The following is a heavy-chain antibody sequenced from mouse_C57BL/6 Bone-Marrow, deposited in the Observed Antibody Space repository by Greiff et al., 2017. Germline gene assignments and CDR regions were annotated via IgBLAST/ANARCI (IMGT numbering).Heavy chain of an antibody. J-gene: IGHJ2*01. CDR3: ARDGWEDFDY. CDR1: GFTFSSYA. V-gene: IGHV5-4*01. CDR2: ISDGGSYT. Sequence: EVQRVESGGGLVKPGGSLKLSCAASGFTFSSYAMSWVRQTPEKRLEWVATISDGGSYTYYPDNVKGRFTISRDNAKNNLYLQMSHLKSEDTAMYYCARDGWEDFDYWGQGTTLTVSS. D-gene: IGHD4-1*01.